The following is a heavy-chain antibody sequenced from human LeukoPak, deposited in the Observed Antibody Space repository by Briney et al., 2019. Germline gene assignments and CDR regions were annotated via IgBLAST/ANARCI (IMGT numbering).Heavy chain of an antibody. Sequence: ASVKVSCKVSGYTLTELSMHWVRQAPGQGLEWMGGIIPIFGTANYAQKFQGRVTITRNTSISTAYMELSSLRSEDTAVYYCASPTFDIWGQGTMVTVSS. CDR3: ASPTFDI. J-gene: IGHJ3*02. CDR2: IIPIFGTA. V-gene: IGHV1-8*03. CDR1: GYTLTELS.